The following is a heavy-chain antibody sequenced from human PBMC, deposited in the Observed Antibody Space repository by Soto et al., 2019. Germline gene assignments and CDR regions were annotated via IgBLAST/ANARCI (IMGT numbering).Heavy chain of an antibody. V-gene: IGHV5-51*01. CDR3: ARRASELIAGPDY. Sequence: GESLKISCKGSGYSFTSYWIGWVRQMPGKGLEWMGIIYPGDSDTRYSPSFQAQVTISADKSISTAYLQWSSLKASDTAMYYCARRASELIAGPDYWGQGTLVTVSS. D-gene: IGHD1-26*01. CDR1: GYSFTSYW. J-gene: IGHJ4*02. CDR2: IYPGDSDT.